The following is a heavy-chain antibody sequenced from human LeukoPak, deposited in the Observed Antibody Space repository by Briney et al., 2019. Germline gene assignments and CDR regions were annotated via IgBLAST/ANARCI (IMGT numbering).Heavy chain of an antibody. CDR1: GGTFSSYA. CDR2: IIPIFGTA. J-gene: IGHJ4*02. V-gene: IGHV1-69*01. D-gene: IGHD4-17*01. Sequence: GSSVKVSCKASGGTFSSYAISWVRQAPGQGLEWMGGIIPIFGTANYAQKFQGRVTITADESTSTAYMELSSLRSEDTAVYYCAVYGDYVRRAQYYFDYWGQGTPVTVSS. CDR3: AVYGDYVRRAQYYFDY.